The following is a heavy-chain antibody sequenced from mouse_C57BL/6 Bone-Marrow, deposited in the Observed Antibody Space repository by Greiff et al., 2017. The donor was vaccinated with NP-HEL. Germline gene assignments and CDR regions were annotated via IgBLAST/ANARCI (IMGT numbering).Heavy chain of an antibody. CDR2: INPYNGGT. Sequence: EVQLQQSGPVLVKPGASVKMSCKASGYTFTDYYMNWVKQSHGKSLEWIGVINPYNGGTSYNQKFKGKATWTVDKSSSTAYMELNSLTSEDSAVYYCARSEGWLLDYAMDYWGQGTSVTVSS. CDR3: ARSEGWLLDYAMDY. J-gene: IGHJ4*01. V-gene: IGHV1-19*01. CDR1: GYTFTDYY. D-gene: IGHD2-3*01.